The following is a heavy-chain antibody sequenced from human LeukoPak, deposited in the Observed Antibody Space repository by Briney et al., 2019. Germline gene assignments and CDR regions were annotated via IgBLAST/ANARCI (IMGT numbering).Heavy chain of an antibody. CDR1: GFTLSSYS. CDR2: ISSSSTYI. V-gene: IGHV3-21*01. J-gene: IGHJ4*02. D-gene: IGHD5-12*01. Sequence: GGSLRLSCAASGFTLSSYSMNWVRQAPGEGLEWVSSISSSSTYIYYADSMKGRFTVSRDNAKNSLYLQMNSLRAEDTAVYYCARDGGYSGYESYYWGQGTLVPVSS. CDR3: ARDGGYSGYESYY.